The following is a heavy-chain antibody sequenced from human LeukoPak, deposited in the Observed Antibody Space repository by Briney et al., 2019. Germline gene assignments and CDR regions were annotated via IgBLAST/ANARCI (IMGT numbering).Heavy chain of an antibody. Sequence: GGSLRLSCAASGFTFSTYWMGWVRQAPGKGLEWLGNIKEDGSEKYYGDLVEGRFTISRDNAKNSLYLQMNSLRAEDTAVYYCARSRVFDWSAHFDYWGQGTLVTVSS. J-gene: IGHJ4*02. CDR1: GFTFSTYW. CDR2: IKEDGSEK. V-gene: IGHV3-7*03. CDR3: ARSRVFDWSAHFDY. D-gene: IGHD3-9*01.